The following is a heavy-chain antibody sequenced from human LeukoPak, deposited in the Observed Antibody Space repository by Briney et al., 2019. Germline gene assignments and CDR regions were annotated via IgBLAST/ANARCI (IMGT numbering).Heavy chain of an antibody. D-gene: IGHD6-13*01. CDR1: TFTVSSNF. CDR3: AKDYPDSSSWFGEPLDI. J-gene: IGHJ3*02. V-gene: IGHV3-23*01. Sequence: GGSLRLSCVASTFTVSSNFMSWVRQAPGKGLEWVSMISGSGDTTNYADSVKGRFTISRDNAKNTVYLQMNSLRAEDTAVYSCAKDYPDSSSWFGEPLDIWGQGTMVTVSS. CDR2: ISGSGDTT.